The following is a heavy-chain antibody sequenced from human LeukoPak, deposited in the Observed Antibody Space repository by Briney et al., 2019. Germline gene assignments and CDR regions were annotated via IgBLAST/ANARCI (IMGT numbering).Heavy chain of an antibody. Sequence: SETLSLTCTVSGGSISSYYWSWIRQPPGKGLEWIGYIYYSGSTNYNPSLKSRVTISVDTSKSQFSLKLSSVTAADTAVYYCARGGGYSSSWSYWGQGTLVTVSS. CDR3: ARGGGYSSSWSY. D-gene: IGHD6-13*01. CDR2: IYYSGST. V-gene: IGHV4-59*01. CDR1: GGSISSYY. J-gene: IGHJ4*02.